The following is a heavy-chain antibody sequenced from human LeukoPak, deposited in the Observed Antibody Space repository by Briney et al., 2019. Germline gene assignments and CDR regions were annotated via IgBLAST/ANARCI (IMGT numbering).Heavy chain of an antibody. CDR1: GFTVSNNY. V-gene: IGHV3-23*01. CDR2: ISGSGGST. Sequence: GGSLRLSCAASGFTVSNNYLHWVRQAPGKGLEWVSAISGSGGSTYYADSVKGRFTISRDNSKNTLYLQMNSLRAEDTAVYYCAKDWPHKYDFWSGYPAPPWFDPWGQGTLVTVSS. D-gene: IGHD3-3*01. J-gene: IGHJ5*02. CDR3: AKDWPHKYDFWSGYPAPPWFDP.